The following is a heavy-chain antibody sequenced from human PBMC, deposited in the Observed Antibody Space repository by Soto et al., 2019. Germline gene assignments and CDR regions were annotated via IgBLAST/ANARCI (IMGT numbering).Heavy chain of an antibody. V-gene: IGHV3-23*01. Sequence: HPGGSLRLSCAASGFTFSSYAMSWVRQAPGKGLEWVSAISGSGGSTYYADSVKGRFTISRDNSKNTLYLQMNSLRAEDTAVYYCAKPQEWELGAFDIWGQGTMVTVSS. J-gene: IGHJ3*02. D-gene: IGHD1-26*01. CDR3: AKPQEWELGAFDI. CDR1: GFTFSSYA. CDR2: ISGSGGST.